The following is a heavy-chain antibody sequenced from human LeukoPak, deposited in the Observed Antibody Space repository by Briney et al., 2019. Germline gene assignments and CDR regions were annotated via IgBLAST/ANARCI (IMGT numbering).Heavy chain of an antibody. D-gene: IGHD3-22*01. J-gene: IGHJ3*02. Sequence: PGGSLRLSCAASGFTFSSYSMNWVRQAPGKGLEWVSYISSSGSTIYYADSVKGRFTISRDNAKNSLYLQMNSLRAEDTAVYYCARSDSSGFDAFDIWGQGTMVTVSS. CDR1: GFTFSSYS. CDR3: ARSDSSGFDAFDI. CDR2: ISSSGSTI. V-gene: IGHV3-48*04.